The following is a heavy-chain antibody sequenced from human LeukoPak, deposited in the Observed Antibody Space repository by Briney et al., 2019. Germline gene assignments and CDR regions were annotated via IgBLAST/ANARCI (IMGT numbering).Heavy chain of an antibody. CDR2: IYRGGST. Sequence: GGSLRLSCAASGLIVNNSYMSWVRQAPGKGLEWVSVIYRGGSTYYADSVKGRFTISRDNSKNTLYLQMTGLRAEDTAVYYCSRDEDYFDYWGQGTLVSVSS. V-gene: IGHV3-53*01. CDR1: GLIVNNSY. J-gene: IGHJ4*02. CDR3: SRDEDYFDY.